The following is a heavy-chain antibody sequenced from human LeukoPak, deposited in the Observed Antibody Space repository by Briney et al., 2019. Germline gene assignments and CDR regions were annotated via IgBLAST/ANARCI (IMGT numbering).Heavy chain of an antibody. CDR1: GGSISSHY. J-gene: IGHJ4*02. D-gene: IGHD6-13*01. Sequence: PSEALSLTCTVSGGSISSHYWSWIRQPPGKGLEWIGYIYYSGSTNYNPSLKSRVTISVDTSKNQFSLKLGSVTAADTAVYYCASPAGYWGQGTLVTVSS. V-gene: IGHV4-59*11. CDR3: ASPAGY. CDR2: IYYSGST.